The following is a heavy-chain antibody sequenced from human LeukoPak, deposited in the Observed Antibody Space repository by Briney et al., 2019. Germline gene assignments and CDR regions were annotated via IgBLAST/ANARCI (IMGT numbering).Heavy chain of an antibody. Sequence: GGSLRLSCAASGFTFISYNMNCGRQAPGKRLGWGSSISRTSSYIYYADSVKGRFTIPRDNAQNSLYLQMNSLRVEDTAVYYCARVLETDCSGGSCYSGLDYWGQGTLVTVSS. V-gene: IGHV3-21*01. D-gene: IGHD2-15*01. CDR2: ISRTSSYI. J-gene: IGHJ4*02. CDR1: GFTFISYN. CDR3: ARVLETDCSGGSCYSGLDY.